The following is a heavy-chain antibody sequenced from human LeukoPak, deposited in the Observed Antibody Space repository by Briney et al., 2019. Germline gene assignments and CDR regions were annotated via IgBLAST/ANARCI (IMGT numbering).Heavy chain of an antibody. Sequence: GGSLRLSCAASGFTFSSYAMHWVRQAPGKGLEWVAVISYDGSNKYYADSVKGRFTISRDNSKNTLYLQMNSLRAEDTAVYYCARDYKQLVRYYYYGTDVWGQGTTVTVSS. J-gene: IGHJ6*02. CDR1: GFTFSSYA. V-gene: IGHV3-30*04. CDR3: ARDYKQLVRYYYYGTDV. CDR2: ISYDGSNK. D-gene: IGHD6-13*01.